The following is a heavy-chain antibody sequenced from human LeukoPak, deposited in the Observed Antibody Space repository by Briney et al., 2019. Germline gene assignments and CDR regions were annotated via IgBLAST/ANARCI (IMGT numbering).Heavy chain of an antibody. Sequence: GGSLRLSCEVSGFTFRTYWMHWVRQAPGKGLVWVSYINSDGTGTMYADSVKGRFTVSRDNAKNTLYLQMNSLRAEDTAVYYCARDDLSWYSGIDYWGQGVLVTVSS. CDR1: GFTFRTYW. J-gene: IGHJ4*02. CDR3: ARDDLSWYSGIDY. D-gene: IGHD6-13*01. CDR2: INSDGTGT. V-gene: IGHV3-74*03.